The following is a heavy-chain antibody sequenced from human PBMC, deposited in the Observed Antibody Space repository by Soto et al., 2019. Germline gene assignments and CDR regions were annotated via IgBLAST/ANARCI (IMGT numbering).Heavy chain of an antibody. CDR2: ISSSSSTI. V-gene: IGHV3-48*01. CDR3: ARSGSRSYDY. Sequence: EVQLVESGGGLVQPGGSLRLSCPASGFTFSSYSMNWVRQAPGKGLEWVSFISSSSSTIYYAYSVKGRFTISRDNAKNSLYLQMNSLRAEDTAVYYCARSGSRSYDYWGQGTLVTVSS. J-gene: IGHJ4*02. D-gene: IGHD6-13*01. CDR1: GFTFSSYS.